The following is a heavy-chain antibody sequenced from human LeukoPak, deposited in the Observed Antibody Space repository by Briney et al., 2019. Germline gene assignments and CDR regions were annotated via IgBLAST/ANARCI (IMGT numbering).Heavy chain of an antibody. CDR1: GYTFTNNY. D-gene: IGHD3-22*01. CDR2: IYPRDGST. Sequence: ASVKVSCKASGYTFTNNYLHWVRQAPGQGLEWMGMIYPRDGSTSYAQNFQGRVTVTRDTSTTTVHMELRSLRSDDTAVYYCARDQNYYDSSGYDYFDYWGQGTLVTVSS. J-gene: IGHJ4*02. V-gene: IGHV1-46*01. CDR3: ARDQNYYDSSGYDYFDY.